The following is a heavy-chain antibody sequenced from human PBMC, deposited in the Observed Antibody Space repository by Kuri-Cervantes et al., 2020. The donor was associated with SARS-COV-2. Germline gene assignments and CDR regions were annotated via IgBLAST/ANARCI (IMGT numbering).Heavy chain of an antibody. V-gene: IGHV3-7*01. CDR3: ARGRGGGRAAAGLDY. CDR2: IKQDGSEK. CDR1: GFTFSNAW. J-gene: IGHJ4*02. Sequence: GGSLRLSCAASGFTFSNAWMSWVRQAPGKGLEWVANIKQDGSEKYYVDSVKGRFTISRDNAKNSLYLQMNSLRAEDTAVYYCARGRGGGRAAAGLDYWGQGTLVTVSS. D-gene: IGHD6-13*01.